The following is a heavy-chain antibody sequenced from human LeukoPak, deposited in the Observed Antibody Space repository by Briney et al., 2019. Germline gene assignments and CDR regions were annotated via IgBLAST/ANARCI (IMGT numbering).Heavy chain of an antibody. CDR3: ARGQVAASLNY. J-gene: IGHJ4*02. V-gene: IGHV1-18*01. Sequence: ASVKVSCKASGYTFTSYGISWVRQAPGQGLEWMGWISAYNGNTNYAQKLQGRVTITRNTSISTAYMELSSLRSEDTAVYYCARGQVAASLNYWGQGTLVTVSS. CDR1: GYTFTSYG. D-gene: IGHD2-15*01. CDR2: ISAYNGNT.